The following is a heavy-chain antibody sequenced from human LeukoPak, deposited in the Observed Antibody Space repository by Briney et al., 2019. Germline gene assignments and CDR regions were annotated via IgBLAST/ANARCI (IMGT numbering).Heavy chain of an antibody. CDR2: ISYDGGNR. CDR1: GFTFSSYS. D-gene: IGHD2-21*02. J-gene: IGHJ4*02. Sequence: GGSLRLSCAASGFTFSSYSMNWVRQAPGKGLEWVAVISYDGGNRYHADSVKGRFTISRDNSKNTLYLQMSSLRVEDTAVYYCARENRWGLYFDYWGQGTLVTVSP. V-gene: IGHV3-30*03. CDR3: ARENRWGLYFDY.